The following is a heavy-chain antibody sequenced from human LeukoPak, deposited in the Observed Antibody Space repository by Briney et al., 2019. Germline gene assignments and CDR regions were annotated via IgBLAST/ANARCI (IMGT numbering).Heavy chain of an antibody. J-gene: IGHJ6*02. V-gene: IGHV1-18*01. Sequence: ASVKVSCKASGYRFTSYGITWVRQAPGQGLEWMGWISGYNGNTNYAQKFQGRVTMTRDTSISTAYMELSSLRFDDTAAYYCARLRGSQSKGYGMDVWGQGTTVTVSS. D-gene: IGHD3-10*01. CDR1: GYRFTSYG. CDR3: ARLRGSQSKGYGMDV. CDR2: ISGYNGNT.